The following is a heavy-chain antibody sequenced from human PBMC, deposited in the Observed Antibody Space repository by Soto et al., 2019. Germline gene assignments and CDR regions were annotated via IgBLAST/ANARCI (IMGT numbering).Heavy chain of an antibody. Sequence: SETLSLTCTVSGGSISSGDYYWSWIRQSPGKGLEWIGYIYYSGSTDYNPSLKSRVTISVDTSKNQFSLKLSSVTAADTAVYYCARASRYSSSWFYFNYWGQGTLVTVSS. D-gene: IGHD6-13*01. V-gene: IGHV4-30-4*01. CDR1: GGSISSGDYY. J-gene: IGHJ4*02. CDR2: IYYSGST. CDR3: ARASRYSSSWFYFNY.